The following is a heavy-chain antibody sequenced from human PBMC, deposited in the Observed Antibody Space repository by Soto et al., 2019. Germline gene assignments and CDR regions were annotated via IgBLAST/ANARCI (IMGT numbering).Heavy chain of an antibody. Sequence: QVQLQESGPGLVKPSQTLSLTCTVSGDSVSSDGYYWSWIRQHPGKGLEWIGDIYYSGSTSYHPSLKSRVTISVDTSDNHLSLRLNSVTAADTAVYYCARRHDILTGPDAFDIWGQGTMVTVSS. CDR2: IYYSGST. CDR1: GDSVSSDGYY. D-gene: IGHD3-9*01. CDR3: ARRHDILTGPDAFDI. J-gene: IGHJ3*02. V-gene: IGHV4-31*02.